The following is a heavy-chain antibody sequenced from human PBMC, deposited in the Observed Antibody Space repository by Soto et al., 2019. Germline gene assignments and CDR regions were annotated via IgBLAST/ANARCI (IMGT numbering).Heavy chain of an antibody. CDR1: GDSIIRSF. CDR2: ISDSGVT. V-gene: IGHV4-59*01. CDR3: ARGAGDFSGPDSLYL. D-gene: IGHD3-10*01. Sequence: QVQLQESGPRLVKSSETLSLVCSVSGDSIIRSFWGWIRQSPGKGLQYIGYISDSGVTDYDPSLKGRVPISVDTSKNQSSLRLTSVTAADTAVYYCARGAGDFSGPDSLYLWGQGTMVTVSS. J-gene: IGHJ3*01.